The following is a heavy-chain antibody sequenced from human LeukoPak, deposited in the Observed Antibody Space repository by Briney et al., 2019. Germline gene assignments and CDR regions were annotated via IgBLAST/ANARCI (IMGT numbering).Heavy chain of an antibody. J-gene: IGHJ4*02. CDR2: MNPHSVNT. Sequence: GASVKVSCQTSGYTFTTYDIHWVRQATGQGLEWLGWMNPHSVNTGYAPKFRDRITLTRVTSINTAYMELSSLTSEDTAVYYCVRAPFPGKYWGQGTLVTVSS. D-gene: IGHD3-10*01. CDR1: GYTFTTYD. CDR3: VRAPFPGKY. V-gene: IGHV1-8*01.